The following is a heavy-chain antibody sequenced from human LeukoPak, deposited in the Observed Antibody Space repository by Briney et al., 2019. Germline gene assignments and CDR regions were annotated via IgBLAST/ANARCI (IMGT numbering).Heavy chain of an antibody. CDR1: GYTFTGYY. D-gene: IGHD2-15*01. Sequence: ASVKVSCKASGYTFTGYYMHWVRQAPGQGLEWMGWIDPNSGGSNSAQKFQGRVTMTRDTPISTAYMELSRLRSDDTAVYYCARAPRGFCSGGSCFDFWGQGTLVTVSS. CDR3: ARAPRGFCSGGSCFDF. V-gene: IGHV1-2*02. J-gene: IGHJ4*02. CDR2: IDPNSGGS.